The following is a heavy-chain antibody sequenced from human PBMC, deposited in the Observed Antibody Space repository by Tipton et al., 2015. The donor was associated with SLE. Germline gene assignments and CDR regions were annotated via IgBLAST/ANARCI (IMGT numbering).Heavy chain of an antibody. CDR1: GFTFSSFA. V-gene: IGHV3-23*01. J-gene: IGHJ1*01. Sequence: SLRLSCAGSGFTFSSFAMNWVRQAPGKGLEWVSAIGGSGGNTYYADSVKGRFTVSRDNSKNTLYLQMNSLRAEDTAVYYCSRDIQFVGSSEYFHHWGQGTLVTVSS. CDR2: IGGSGGNT. CDR3: SRDIQFVGSSEYFHH. D-gene: IGHD1-26*01.